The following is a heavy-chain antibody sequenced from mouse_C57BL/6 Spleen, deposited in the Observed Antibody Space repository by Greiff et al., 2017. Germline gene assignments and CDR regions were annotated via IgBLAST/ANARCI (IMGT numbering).Heavy chain of an antibody. D-gene: IGHD2-1*01. CDR3: ARDAYGNSAMDY. J-gene: IGHJ4*01. CDR1: GYSITSGYY. CDR2: ISYDGSN. V-gene: IGHV3-6*01. Sequence: DVKLQESGPGLVKPSQSLSLTCSVTGYSITSGYYWNWIRQFPGNKLEWMGYISYDGSNNYNPSLKNRISITRDTSKNQFFLKLNSVTTEDTATYYCARDAYGNSAMDYWGQGTSVTVSS.